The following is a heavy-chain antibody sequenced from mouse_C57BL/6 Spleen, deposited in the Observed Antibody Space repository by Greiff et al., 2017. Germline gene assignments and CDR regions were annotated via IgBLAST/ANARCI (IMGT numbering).Heavy chain of an antibody. Sequence: QVQLQQSGPELVKPGASVKISCKASGYAFSSSWMNWVKQRPGKGLEWIGQIYPGDGDTNYNGKFKGKATLTADKSSSTAYMQLNSLTSEDSAVYFCARDITTVNYAMDYWGQGTSVTVSS. D-gene: IGHD1-1*01. CDR1: GYAFSSSW. V-gene: IGHV1-82*01. CDR2: IYPGDGDT. J-gene: IGHJ4*01. CDR3: ARDITTVNYAMDY.